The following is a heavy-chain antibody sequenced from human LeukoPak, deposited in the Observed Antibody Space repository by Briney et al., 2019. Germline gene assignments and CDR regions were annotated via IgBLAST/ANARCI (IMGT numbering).Heavy chain of an antibody. V-gene: IGHV4-34*01. D-gene: IGHD3-9*01. J-gene: IGHJ4*02. CDR1: GGSFRGYY. CDR2: INDSGST. CDR3: ARGVSHRNFDWLFY. Sequence: SETLSLTCAVYGGSFRGYYWSWIRQPPGKGLEWIGEINDSGSTHYNTSLNSRVTISVDTSKNQVYLKLSPVTAADTAIYYCARGVSHRNFDWLFYWGQGTLVTVSS.